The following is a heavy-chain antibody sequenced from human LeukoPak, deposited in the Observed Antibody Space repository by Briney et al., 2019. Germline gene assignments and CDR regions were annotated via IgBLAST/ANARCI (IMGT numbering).Heavy chain of an antibody. CDR3: ARGQFIAAAGTSPLGY. CDR2: MNPNSGNT. J-gene: IGHJ4*02. V-gene: IGHV1-8*03. D-gene: IGHD6-13*01. Sequence: ASVKVSCKASGYTFTSYDINSVRQATGQGLECMAWMNPNSGNTGYAQKFQGRVTITRNTSISTAYMELSSLRSEDTAVYYCARGQFIAAAGTSPLGYWGQGTLVTISS. CDR1: GYTFTSYD.